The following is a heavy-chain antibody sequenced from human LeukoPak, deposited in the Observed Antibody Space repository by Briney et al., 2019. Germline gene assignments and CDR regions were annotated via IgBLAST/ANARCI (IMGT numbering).Heavy chain of an antibody. CDR1: GFTFSTYT. Sequence: GGSLRLSCAASGFTFSTYTMNWVRQAPGKGLEWVSYISSSSSTIYYADSVKGRFTISRDNAKNSLYLQMNSLRAEDTAVYYCARDRTYYDILTGYYNPGAFDIWGQGTMVTVSS. V-gene: IGHV3-48*04. CDR3: ARDRTYYDILTGYYNPGAFDI. D-gene: IGHD3-9*01. J-gene: IGHJ3*02. CDR2: ISSSSSTI.